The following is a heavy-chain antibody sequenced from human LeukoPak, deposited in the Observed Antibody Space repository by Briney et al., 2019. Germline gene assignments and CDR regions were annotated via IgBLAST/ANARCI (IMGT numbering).Heavy chain of an antibody. J-gene: IGHJ4*02. Sequence: ASVKVSCKASGYTFTGYYMHWVRQAPGQGLEWMGWINPNSGGTNYAQKFQGRVTMTRDTSISTAYMELSRLRSDDTAVYYCARDSPGIAAADPEAFDYWGQGTLVTVSS. CDR3: ARDSPGIAAADPEAFDY. D-gene: IGHD6-13*01. CDR1: GYTFTGYY. CDR2: INPNSGGT. V-gene: IGHV1-2*02.